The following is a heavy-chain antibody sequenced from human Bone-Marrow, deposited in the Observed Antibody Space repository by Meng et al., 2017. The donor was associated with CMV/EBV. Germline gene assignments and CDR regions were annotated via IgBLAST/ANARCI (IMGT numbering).Heavy chain of an antibody. Sequence: GESLKISCAASGFTFSSYEMNWVRQAPGKGLEWVSYISSSGSTIYYADSVKGRFTISRDNAKNSLYLQMNSLRAEDTAVYYCARGNPMTTVTKVGGSNYYYSMDVWGQGTTVTVSS. CDR3: ARGNPMTTVTKVGGSNYYYSMDV. V-gene: IGHV3-48*03. CDR1: GFTFSSYE. CDR2: ISSSGSTI. D-gene: IGHD4-17*01. J-gene: IGHJ6*02.